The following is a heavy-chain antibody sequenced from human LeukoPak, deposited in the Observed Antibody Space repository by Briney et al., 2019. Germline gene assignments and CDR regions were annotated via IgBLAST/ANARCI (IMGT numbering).Heavy chain of an antibody. CDR1: GGSLNNYY. CDR2: IHTSGIT. D-gene: IGHD6-6*01. CDR3: ARAPYSSSARYSCYYYYMDV. J-gene: IGHJ6*03. V-gene: IGHV4-4*07. Sequence: SETLSLTCTVSGGSLNNYYWTWIRQPAGKGLEWIGRIHTSGITHYNPSLKSRVTLSADTSKSQFSLKLSSVTAADTAVYYCARAPYSSSARYSCYYYYMDVWGKGTTVTVSS.